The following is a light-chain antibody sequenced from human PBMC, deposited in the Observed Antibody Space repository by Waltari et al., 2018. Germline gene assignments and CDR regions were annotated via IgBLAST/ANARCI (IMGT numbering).Light chain of an antibody. CDR3: TSYAVPKVV. J-gene: IGLJ2*01. CDR2: EVT. CDR1: SSDIGGYNY. V-gene: IGLV2-8*01. Sequence: QSVLTQPPSASGFLGQSVAISCTGTSSDIGGYNYVSWYQQHPGKAPQLLIYEVTKRPSGVTDRFSGSKSGNTATLTVSGLQAEDEAAYYCTSYAVPKVVFGGGTMLSVL.